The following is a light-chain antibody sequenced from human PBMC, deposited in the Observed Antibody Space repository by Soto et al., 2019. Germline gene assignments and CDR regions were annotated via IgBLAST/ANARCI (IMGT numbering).Light chain of an antibody. CDR3: QHRDNWPPGAA. Sequence: EIVLTQSPATLSLSPVDRATLSCRASQNINTFLAWYQQTRGQAHRRLIYDAFKSATGIPDRFSGSVYGTDCTLTISILEPADFAVYYCQHRDNWPPGAAFGVGTTVPI. V-gene: IGKV3-11*01. J-gene: IGKJ4*01. CDR2: DAF. CDR1: QNINTF.